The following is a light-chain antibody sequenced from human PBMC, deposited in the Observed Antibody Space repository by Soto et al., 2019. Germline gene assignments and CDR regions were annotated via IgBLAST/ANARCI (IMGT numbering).Light chain of an antibody. CDR3: QQYNSQYT. CDR2: KAS. J-gene: IGKJ2*01. Sequence: DIQMTQSPSTLSASVGDRVTITCRASHSISSWLAWYQQKPGKAPKLLIYKASSLESGVPSRFSGSGSGTEFTLTISSLPPDDFATYYCQQYNSQYTFGQGTKLEIK. CDR1: HSISSW. V-gene: IGKV1-5*03.